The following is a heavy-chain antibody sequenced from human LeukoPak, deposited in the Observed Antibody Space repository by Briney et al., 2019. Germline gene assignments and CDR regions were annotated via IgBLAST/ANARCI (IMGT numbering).Heavy chain of an antibody. CDR2: INHSGST. Sequence: SETLSLTCAVYGGSFSGYYWSWIRQPPGKGLEWIGEINHSGSTNYNPSLKSRVTISVDTSKNQFSLKLSSVTAADTAVYYCARGLLRSPVAGIGYWGQGTLVTVSS. D-gene: IGHD6-13*01. CDR1: GGSFSGYY. V-gene: IGHV4-34*01. CDR3: ARGLLRSPVAGIGY. J-gene: IGHJ4*02.